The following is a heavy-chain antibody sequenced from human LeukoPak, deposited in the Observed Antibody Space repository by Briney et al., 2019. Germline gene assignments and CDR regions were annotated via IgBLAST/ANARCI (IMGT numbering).Heavy chain of an antibody. Sequence: GGSLRLSCAASGFTFSTYWMKWVRQAPGKGLEWVASIKEDGSDKYYVDSVKGRFSISRDNAENSLYLQMNSLGTEDTAVYYCAKGGHFNFDYWGQGTLVTVSS. CDR3: AKGGHFNFDY. J-gene: IGHJ4*02. CDR2: IKEDGSDK. D-gene: IGHD5-12*01. CDR1: GFTFSTYW. V-gene: IGHV3-7*01.